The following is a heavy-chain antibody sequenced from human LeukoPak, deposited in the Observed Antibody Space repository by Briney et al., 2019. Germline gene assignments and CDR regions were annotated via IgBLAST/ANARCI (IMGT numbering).Heavy chain of an antibody. J-gene: IGHJ4*03. D-gene: IGHD3-22*01. CDR2: ISGSGGST. V-gene: IGHV3-23*01. CDR3: ARDTSYLIVAVTFDY. CDR1: GFTFSSYA. Sequence: PGGSLRLSCAASGFTFSSYAMSWVRQAPGKGLEWVSAISGSGGSTYYADSVKGRFTISRDNSKNTLYLQMNSLRAEDTAVYYCARDTSYLIVAVTFDYWGQGTMVTVSS.